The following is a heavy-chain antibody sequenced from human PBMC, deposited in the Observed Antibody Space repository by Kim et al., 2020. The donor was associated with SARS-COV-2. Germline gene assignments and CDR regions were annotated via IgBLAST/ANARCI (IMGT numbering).Heavy chain of an antibody. D-gene: IGHD2-2*01. CDR2: IKQDGSEK. CDR1: GFTFSSYW. J-gene: IGHJ4*02. V-gene: IGHV3-7*01. CDR3: ARDWGLGYCSSSSCYSPYYFDY. Sequence: GGSLRLSCAASGFTFSSYWMSWVRQAPGKGLEWVANIKQDGSEKYYVDSVKGRLTISRDNAKNSVYLHMNSLRAEDTAVYYCARDWGLGYCSSSSCYSPYYFDYWGQGTLVTVSS.